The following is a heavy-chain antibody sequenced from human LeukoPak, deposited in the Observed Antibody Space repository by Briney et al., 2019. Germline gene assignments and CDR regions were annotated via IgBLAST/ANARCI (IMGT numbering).Heavy chain of an antibody. D-gene: IGHD3-16*01. CDR1: EFTFSSYS. CDR3: AKGSAAADYRPRYFDY. J-gene: IGHJ4*02. V-gene: IGHV3-23*01. CDR2: ISVSGNT. Sequence: PGGSLRLSCAGSEFTFSSYSMHWVRQAPGKGLEWVSAISVSGNTYHADSVRGRFTISRDNSKNTLYLQMNSLRAEDTAVYYCAKGSAAADYRPRYFDYWGQGTLVTVSS.